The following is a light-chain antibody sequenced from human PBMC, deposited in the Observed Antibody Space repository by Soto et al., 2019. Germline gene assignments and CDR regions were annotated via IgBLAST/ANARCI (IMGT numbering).Light chain of an antibody. Sequence: IPLTPSPSSLSASLGDRVTITCRASQGISSYLAWYQQKPGKAPKLLIYAASTLQSGVPPRFSGSGSGTDFTLTISSLQPEDVATYFCQQSYRTPITFGQGTRLEIK. CDR3: QQSYRTPIT. CDR1: QGISSY. J-gene: IGKJ5*01. CDR2: AAS. V-gene: IGKV1-39*01.